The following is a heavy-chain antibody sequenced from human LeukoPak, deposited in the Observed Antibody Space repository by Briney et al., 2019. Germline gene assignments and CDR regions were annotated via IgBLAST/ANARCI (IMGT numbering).Heavy chain of an antibody. CDR3: ASRQAQIDY. J-gene: IGHJ4*02. CDR2: TSTTGSTI. V-gene: IGHV3-11*01. Sequence: PGGSLRLSCAASGFTFSDFYMSWIRQAPGKGLEWVSFTSTTGSTIYYADSVKGRFTISRDNARNSLYLQMNSLRAEDTAVYYCASRQAQIDYWGQGTLVTVSS. CDR1: GFTFSDFY.